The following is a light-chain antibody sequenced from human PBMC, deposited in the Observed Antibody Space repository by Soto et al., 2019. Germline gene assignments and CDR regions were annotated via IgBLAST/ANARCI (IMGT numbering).Light chain of an antibody. V-gene: IGLV2-23*02. Sequence: QSALTQPASVSGSPGQSITISCTGTSSDVGSYNLVSWYQQHPGKAPKLIVYEVSKRPSGVSNRFSGSKSGNTASLTISGLQAEEAADSFCCSYAGSWVFGGGTKLTVL. CDR2: EVS. J-gene: IGLJ3*02. CDR3: CSYAGSWV. CDR1: SSDVGSYNL.